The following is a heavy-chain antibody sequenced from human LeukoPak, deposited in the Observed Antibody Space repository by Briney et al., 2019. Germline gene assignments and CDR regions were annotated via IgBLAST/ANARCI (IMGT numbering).Heavy chain of an antibody. CDR2: VTTHSGNT. D-gene: IGHD3-16*02. V-gene: IGHV1-18*01. CDR1: GYTFTSYD. CDR3: AREELRLGELSFDY. J-gene: IGHJ4*02. Sequence: ASVKVSCKASGYTFTSYDINWVRQATGQGLEWMGWVTTHSGNTNYAQKLQGRVTMTTDTSTSTAYMELRSLRSDDTAVYYCAREELRLGELSFDYWGQGTLVTVSS.